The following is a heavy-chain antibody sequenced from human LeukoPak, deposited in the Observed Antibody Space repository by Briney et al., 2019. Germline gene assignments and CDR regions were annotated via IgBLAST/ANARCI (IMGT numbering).Heavy chain of an antibody. V-gene: IGHV1-18*01. Sequence: ASVKVSCKASGYTFNTYGFSWVRQAPGQGLEWMGWISGNNDNPNYGQNFQGRFTVTTDSSTSTAYMELRNLRSDDTAVYYCARDGTSTDDYWGQGTLVTVST. CDR2: ISGNNDNP. J-gene: IGHJ4*02. CDR1: GYTFNTYG. D-gene: IGHD2-2*01. CDR3: ARDGTSTDDY.